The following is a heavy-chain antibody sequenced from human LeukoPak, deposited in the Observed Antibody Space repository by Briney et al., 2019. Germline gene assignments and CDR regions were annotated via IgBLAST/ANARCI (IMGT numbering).Heavy chain of an antibody. CDR2: IWYDGSNK. V-gene: IGHV3-33*01. CDR1: GFTFSSYG. CDR3: ARENAGIAVARTYYYYGMDV. D-gene: IGHD6-19*01. Sequence: GGSLRLSCAASGFTFSSYGMHWVRQAPGKGLEWVAIIWYDGSNKYYADSVKGRFTISRDNSKNTLYLQMNSLRAEDTAVYYCARENAGIAVARTYYYYGMDVWGKGTTVTVSS. J-gene: IGHJ6*04.